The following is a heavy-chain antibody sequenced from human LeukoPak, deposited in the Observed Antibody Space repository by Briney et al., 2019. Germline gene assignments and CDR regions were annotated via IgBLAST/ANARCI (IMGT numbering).Heavy chain of an antibody. CDR1: GGSISSSSYY. CDR2: IHYSGST. J-gene: IGHJ4*02. Sequence: PSETLSLTCTVSGGSISSSSYYWGWIRQPPGKGLEWIGSIHYSGSTYYNPSLKSRVTISVDTSKNQFSLKLSSVTAADTAVYYCARHSYSSGWYFDYWGRGTLVTVSS. CDR3: ARHSYSSGWYFDY. D-gene: IGHD6-19*01. V-gene: IGHV4-39*01.